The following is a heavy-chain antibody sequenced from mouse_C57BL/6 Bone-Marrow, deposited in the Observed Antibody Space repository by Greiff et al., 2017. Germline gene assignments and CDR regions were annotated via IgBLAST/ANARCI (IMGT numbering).Heavy chain of an antibody. D-gene: IGHD1-1*01. CDR3: AVDYDGSSPTPVAY. CDR2: IDPANGNT. V-gene: IGHV14-3*01. Sequence: VQLQQSVAELVRPGASVKLSCTASGFNIKNTYMHWVKQRPEQGLEWIGRIDPANGNTKYAPKFQGKATITADPSSNTAYLQLSSLTSEDTAIYYCAVDYDGSSPTPVAYWGQGTLVTVSA. J-gene: IGHJ3*01. CDR1: GFNIKNTY.